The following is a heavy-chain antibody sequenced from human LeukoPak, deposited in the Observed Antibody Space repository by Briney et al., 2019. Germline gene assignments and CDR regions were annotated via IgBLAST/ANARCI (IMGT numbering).Heavy chain of an antibody. CDR1: GGSISSYY. Sequence: SETLSLTCTVSGGSISSYYWSWIRQPPGKGLEWIGYIYYSGSTNYNPSLKSRVTISVDTSKNQFSLKLSSETAADTAVYYCARDTDGDYDYWGQGTLVTVSS. CDR2: IYYSGST. D-gene: IGHD4-17*01. J-gene: IGHJ4*02. V-gene: IGHV4-59*01. CDR3: ARDTDGDYDY.